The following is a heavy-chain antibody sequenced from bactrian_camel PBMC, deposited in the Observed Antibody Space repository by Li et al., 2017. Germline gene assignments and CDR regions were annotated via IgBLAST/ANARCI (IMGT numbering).Heavy chain of an antibody. D-gene: IGHD6*01. J-gene: IGHJ4*01. V-gene: IGHV3-3*01. CDR1: GYTYSAYC. CDR3: AADPAFPWSGDSCQDRADWAISGGNY. Sequence: VQLVESGGGSVQAGGSLRLACVVTGYTYSAYCFAYFRQALGKEREGIAFIDDHGRTNYADSVKGRFTISKDSAELTVYLQMNNLKPEDTAMYYCAADPAFPWSGDSCQDRADWAISGGNYWGQGTQVTVS. CDR2: IDDHGRT.